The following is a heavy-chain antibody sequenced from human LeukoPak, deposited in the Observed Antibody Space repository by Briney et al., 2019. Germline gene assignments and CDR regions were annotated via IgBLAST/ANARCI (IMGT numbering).Heavy chain of an antibody. CDR1: GFTFSSYA. CDR3: AKDTPGYYYDSSGRPIY. V-gene: IGHV3-23*01. Sequence: PGGSLRLSCAASGFTFSSYAMSWVRQAPGKGLEWVSAISGSGGSTYYADSVKGRFTISRDNSKNTLYLQMNSLRAEDTAVYYCAKDTPGYYYDSSGRPIYWGQGTLVTVSS. CDR2: ISGSGGST. J-gene: IGHJ4*02. D-gene: IGHD3-22*01.